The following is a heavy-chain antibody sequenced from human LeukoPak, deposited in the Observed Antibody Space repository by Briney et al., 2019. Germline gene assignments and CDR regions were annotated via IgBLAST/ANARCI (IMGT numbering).Heavy chain of an antibody. CDR2: ISDSGDST. J-gene: IGHJ4*02. Sequence: GGSLRLSCAASGFTFNNYALNWVRQAPGKGLGWVSIISDSGDSTYYADSVKGRFTISRDNTTNTLYLQMNSLRAEDTAVYYFAKDGSLTRFDYWGQGILVTVSS. CDR1: GFTFNNYA. D-gene: IGHD2-15*01. CDR3: AKDGSLTRFDY. V-gene: IGHV3-23*01.